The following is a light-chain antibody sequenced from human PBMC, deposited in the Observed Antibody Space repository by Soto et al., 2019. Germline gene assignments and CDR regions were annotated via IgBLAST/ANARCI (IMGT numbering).Light chain of an antibody. Sequence: EIGMTQSPATVSVSPGERATLSFRASQSVSSNLAWYQQKPGQAPRLLIYGASTRATGIPARFSGSGSGTEFTLTISSLQSEDFAVYYCQQYNNWPRTFGQGTKVDIK. CDR2: GAS. J-gene: IGKJ1*01. CDR1: QSVSSN. CDR3: QQYNNWPRT. V-gene: IGKV3-15*01.